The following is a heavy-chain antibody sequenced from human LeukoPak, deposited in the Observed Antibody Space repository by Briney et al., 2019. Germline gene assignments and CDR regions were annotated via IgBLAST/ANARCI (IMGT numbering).Heavy chain of an antibody. J-gene: IGHJ4*02. D-gene: IGHD3-22*01. V-gene: IGHV1-2*02. Sequence: ASVKVSCKASGYTFTGYYMHWVRQAPGQGLEWMGWINPNSGGTNYAQKFQGRVTMTRDTSISTAYMELSRLRSDDTAVYCCATHPYTYYYDSSGYPDYWGQGTLVTVSS. CDR2: INPNSGGT. CDR3: ATHPYTYYYDSSGYPDY. CDR1: GYTFTGYY.